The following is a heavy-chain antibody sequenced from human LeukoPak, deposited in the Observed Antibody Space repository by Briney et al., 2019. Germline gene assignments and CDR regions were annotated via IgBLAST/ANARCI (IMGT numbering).Heavy chain of an antibody. V-gene: IGHV3-49*03. Sequence: GGSLRLSCTASGFTFGDYAMSWLRQAPGKGLEWVGFIRSKAYGETADYAASVKGRFTISRDDSKAIAYLQMNSLKTEDTAVYHCTRDRGAYNLYDYWGQGTLVTVSS. CDR1: GFTFGDYA. J-gene: IGHJ4*02. D-gene: IGHD1-1*01. CDR2: IRSKAYGETA. CDR3: TRDRGAYNLYDY.